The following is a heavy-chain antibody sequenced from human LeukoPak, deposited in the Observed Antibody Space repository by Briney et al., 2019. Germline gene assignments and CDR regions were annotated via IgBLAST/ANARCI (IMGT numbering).Heavy chain of an antibody. CDR1: GFTFSSYS. Sequence: GGSLRLSCAASGFTFSSYSMNWVRQAPGKGLEWVSSIISGSSYIYYADSVKGRFTISRDNAKTSLYLQMNSLRAEDTALYYCATGEQLVTWGQGTLVTVSS. D-gene: IGHD6-6*01. CDR2: IISGSSYI. J-gene: IGHJ5*02. CDR3: ATGEQLVT. V-gene: IGHV3-21*04.